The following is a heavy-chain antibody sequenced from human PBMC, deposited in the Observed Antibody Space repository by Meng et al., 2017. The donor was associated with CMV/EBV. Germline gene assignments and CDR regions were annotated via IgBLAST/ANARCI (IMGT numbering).Heavy chain of an antibody. Sequence: SETLSLTCTVSGGSVTSGGYYWSWIRQHPGKGLEWIGYIYHSVNTYYSPSLKSRVTISVDTSKNQFSLKLTSVTAADTAVYFCARAPPSAPFDYWGQGTLVTVSS. CDR3: ARAPPSAPFDY. CDR1: GGSVTSGGYY. CDR2: IYHSVNT. V-gene: IGHV4-31*03. J-gene: IGHJ4*02.